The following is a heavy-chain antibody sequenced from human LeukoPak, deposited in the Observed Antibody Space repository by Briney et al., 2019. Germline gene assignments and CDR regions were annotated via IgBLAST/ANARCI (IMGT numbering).Heavy chain of an antibody. CDR1: GGSIGSYYW. D-gene: IGHD1-26*01. Sequence: TLSLTCTVSGGSIGSYYWSWIRQPPGEALEWLALIDWDDDKYYSTSLKTRLTISKDTSKNQVVLTMTNMDPVDTATYYCARKLLNGSSGPFDYWGQGTLVTVSS. J-gene: IGHJ4*02. V-gene: IGHV2-70*18. CDR2: IDWDDDK. CDR3: ARKLLNGSSGPFDY.